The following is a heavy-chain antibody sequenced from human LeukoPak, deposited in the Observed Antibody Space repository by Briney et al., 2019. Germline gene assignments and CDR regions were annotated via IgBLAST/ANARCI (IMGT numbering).Heavy chain of an antibody. CDR2: TYYRSKWYT. CDR3: ARGRELYFYYYYMDV. D-gene: IGHD1-7*01. J-gene: IGHJ6*03. Sequence: SQTLSLTCAISGDSVSNNSAAWNWIRQSPSRGLEWLGRTYYRSKWYTDYPLSVKSRITINPDTSKNQFSLQLNSVTPEDTAVYYCARGRELYFYYYYMDVWGKGTTVTVSS. V-gene: IGHV6-1*01. CDR1: GDSVSNNSAA.